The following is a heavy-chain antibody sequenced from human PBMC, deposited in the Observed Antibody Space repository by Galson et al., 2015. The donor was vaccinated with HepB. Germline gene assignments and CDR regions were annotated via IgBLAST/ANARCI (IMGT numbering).Heavy chain of an antibody. V-gene: IGHV1-69*06. CDR2: IIPIFGTA. CDR1: GGTFSSYA. J-gene: IGHJ3*02. D-gene: IGHD3-22*01. Sequence: SVKVSCKASGGTFSSYAISWVRQAPGQGLEWMGGIIPIFGTANYAQKFQGRVTITADKSTSTAYMELSSLRSEDTAVYYCARVKYYDSSGYYTSLDAFDIWGQGTMVTVSS. CDR3: ARVKYYDSSGYYTSLDAFDI.